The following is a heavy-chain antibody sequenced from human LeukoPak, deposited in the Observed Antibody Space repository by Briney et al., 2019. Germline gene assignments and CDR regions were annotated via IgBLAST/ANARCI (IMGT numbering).Heavy chain of an antibody. V-gene: IGHV1-8*01. CDR1: GYTFTSYD. J-gene: IGHJ4*02. CDR3: ARVDVAYYDSSSQPFDY. CDR2: MNPNSGNT. D-gene: IGHD3-22*01. Sequence: ASVKVSCKASGYTFTSYDINWVRQATGQGLEWMGWMNPNSGNTGYAQKFQGRVTMTRNTSISTAYMELSSLRSEDTAVYYCARVDVAYYDSSSQPFDYWGQGTLVTVSS.